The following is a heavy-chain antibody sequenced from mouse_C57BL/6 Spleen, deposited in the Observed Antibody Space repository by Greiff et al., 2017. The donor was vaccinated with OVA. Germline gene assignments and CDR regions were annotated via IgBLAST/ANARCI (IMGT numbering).Heavy chain of an antibody. CDR2: ISYSGSP. V-gene: IGHV3-1*01. CDR3: ARDGLYAMDY. CDR1: GYSITSGYD. J-gene: IGHJ4*01. Sequence: VQLKESGPGMVKPSQSLSLTCTVTGYSITSGYDWHWIRHFPGNKLEWMGYISYSGSPNYNPSLQSRISITHDTSKNHFFLKLNSVTTEDTATYYCARDGLYAMDYWGQGTSVTVSS.